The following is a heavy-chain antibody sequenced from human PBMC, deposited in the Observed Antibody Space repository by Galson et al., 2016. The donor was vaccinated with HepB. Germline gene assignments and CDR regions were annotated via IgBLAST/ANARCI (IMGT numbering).Heavy chain of an antibody. Sequence: SLRLSCAASGFSFSTSGMSWVRQTPGRGLEWVSGITGSGGTTHYADSVKGRFTISRDNSNNTLYLYMNSLRAGDTAVYYCARRSADSGSYHGLFDYWGQGTLVTVSS. CDR1: GFSFSTSG. V-gene: IGHV3-23*01. CDR2: ITGSGGTT. CDR3: ARRSADSGSYHGLFDY. J-gene: IGHJ4*02. D-gene: IGHD1-26*01.